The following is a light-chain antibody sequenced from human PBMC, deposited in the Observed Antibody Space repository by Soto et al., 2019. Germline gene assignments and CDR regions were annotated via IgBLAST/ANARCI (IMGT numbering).Light chain of an antibody. V-gene: IGKV3-20*01. CDR2: GAS. Sequence: EIVLTQSPGTLSLSPGERATLSCRASQSFSSSYLAWYQQRPGQAPRLLIYGASSRATGVPDRFSGSGSGTDFTLTISRLEPEDFAVYYWQEYGSSRTFWQGTKVEIK. CDR3: QEYGSSRT. J-gene: IGKJ1*01. CDR1: QSFSSSY.